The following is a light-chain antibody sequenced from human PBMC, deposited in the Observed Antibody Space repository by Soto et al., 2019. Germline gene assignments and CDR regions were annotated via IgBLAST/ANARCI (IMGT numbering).Light chain of an antibody. CDR2: DVP. Sequence: QSALTQPRSVSGSPGQSVTISCTGTSSDVGRYDYVSWYQQHPGKAPKLIIYDVPERPAGVPDRFSGSKSGNTASLTISGLQAEDEADYSCCSFAGSFSYVFGGGTKVTVL. V-gene: IGLV2-11*01. CDR3: CSFAGSFSYV. CDR1: SSDVGRYDY. J-gene: IGLJ1*01.